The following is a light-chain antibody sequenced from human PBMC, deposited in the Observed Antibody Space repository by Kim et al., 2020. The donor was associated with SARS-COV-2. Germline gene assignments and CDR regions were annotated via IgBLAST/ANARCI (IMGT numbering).Light chain of an antibody. V-gene: IGLV3-1*01. J-gene: IGLJ2*01. Sequence: GAPGQTASITCSGDKLGDKYASWYQQKPGQSPLLVIYQDSQRPSGIPERFSGSNSGNAATLTISGTQTMDEADYYCQARDSSTVVFGGGTQLTVL. CDR2: QDS. CDR1: KLGDKY. CDR3: QARDSSTVV.